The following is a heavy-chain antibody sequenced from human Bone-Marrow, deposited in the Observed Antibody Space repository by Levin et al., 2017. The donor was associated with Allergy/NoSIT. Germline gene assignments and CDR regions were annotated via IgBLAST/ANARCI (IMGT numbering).Heavy chain of an antibody. V-gene: IGHV3-30*18. J-gene: IGHJ4*02. D-gene: IGHD1-26*01. CDR3: AKDLIVGATTSGGPAFDY. CDR2: ISYDGSNK. CDR1: GFTFSSYG. Sequence: LSLTCAASGFTFSSYGMHWVRQAPGKGLEWVAVISYDGSNKYYADSVKGRFTISRDNSKNTLYLQMNSLRAEDTAVYYCAKDLIVGATTSGGPAFDYWGQGTLVTVSS.